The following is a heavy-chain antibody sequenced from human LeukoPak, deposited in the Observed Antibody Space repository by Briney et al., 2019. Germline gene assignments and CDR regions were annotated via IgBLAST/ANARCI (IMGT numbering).Heavy chain of an antibody. CDR1: GYTFTSYA. V-gene: IGHV1-69*13. D-gene: IGHD2-21*02. Sequence: SVKVSCKASGYTFTSYAMNWVRQAPGQGLEWMGWIIPIFGTANYAQKFQGRVTITADESTSTAYMELSSLRSEDTAVYYCARTVDYYYGMDVWGQGTTVTVSS. J-gene: IGHJ6*02. CDR3: ARTVDYYYGMDV. CDR2: IIPIFGTA.